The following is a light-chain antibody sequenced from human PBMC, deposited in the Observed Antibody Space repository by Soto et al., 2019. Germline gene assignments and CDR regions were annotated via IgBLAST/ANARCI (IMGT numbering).Light chain of an antibody. CDR3: QTWGTGIPV. V-gene: IGLV4-69*02. J-gene: IGLJ3*02. CDR1: SGHSNYA. CDR2: VNSDRSH. Sequence: QLVLTQSTSASASLGASVNLTCTLSSGHSNYAIAWHQQQPEKGPRYFMNVNSDRSHTKGDGIPDRFSGSSSGADRYLTISSLQSEDEADYYCQTWGTGIPVFGGGTKLTVL.